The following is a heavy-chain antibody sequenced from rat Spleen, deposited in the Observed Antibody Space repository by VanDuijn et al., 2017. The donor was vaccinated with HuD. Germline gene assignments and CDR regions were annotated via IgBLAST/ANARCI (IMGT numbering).Heavy chain of an antibody. CDR3: ATAGARISRFAY. D-gene: IGHD2-7*01. J-gene: IGHJ3*01. CDR2: VTHIGGTT. CDR1: GFTFNKYW. Sequence: EVQLVESGGGLVQPGRSLKLSCVASGFTFNKYWMTWIRQAPGKGLEWVATVTHIGGTTYYADSVKGRFTISRENGKSTLYLQMNSLRSEDTATYYCATAGARISRFAYWGQGTLVTVSS. V-gene: IGHV5-31*01.